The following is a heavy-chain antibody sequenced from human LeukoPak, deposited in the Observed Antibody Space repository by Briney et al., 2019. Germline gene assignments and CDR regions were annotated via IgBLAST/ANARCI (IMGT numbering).Heavy chain of an antibody. CDR3: AKSKALFPDYYDSSGYYQLGY. Sequence: GGSLRLSCAASGFTFSSYAMSWVRQAPGKGLEWVSAISGSGGSTYYADSVKGRFTISRDNSKNTLYLQMNSLRAEDTAVYYCAKSKALFPDYYDSSGYYQLGYWGQGTLVTVSS. CDR2: ISGSGGST. V-gene: IGHV3-23*01. J-gene: IGHJ4*02. CDR1: GFTFSSYA. D-gene: IGHD3-22*01.